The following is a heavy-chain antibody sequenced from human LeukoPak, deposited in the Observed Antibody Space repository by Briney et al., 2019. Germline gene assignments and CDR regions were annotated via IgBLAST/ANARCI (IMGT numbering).Heavy chain of an antibody. CDR3: ARGEYCSGGSCYAP. D-gene: IGHD2-15*01. Sequence: SQTLSLTCTVSGGSISSGSYYWSWIRQPAGKGLEWIGRIYTSGSTNYNPSLKSRVTISVDTSKNQFSLKLSSVTAADTAVYYCARGEYCSGGSCYAPWGQGTLVTVSS. V-gene: IGHV4-61*02. CDR2: IYTSGST. J-gene: IGHJ5*02. CDR1: GGSISSGSYY.